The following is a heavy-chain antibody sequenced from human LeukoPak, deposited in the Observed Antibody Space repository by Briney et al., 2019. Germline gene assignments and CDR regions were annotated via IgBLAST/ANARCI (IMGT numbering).Heavy chain of an antibody. Sequence: GASVKVSFKASGYTFTSYDINWVRQATGQGLEWMGWMNPNSGNTGYAQKFQGRVTMTRNTSISTAYMELSSLRSEDTAVYYCARGDGPYYYDSSGSPGGYWGQGTLVTVSS. J-gene: IGHJ4*02. CDR2: MNPNSGNT. D-gene: IGHD3-22*01. V-gene: IGHV1-8*02. CDR3: ARGDGPYYYDSSGSPGGY. CDR1: GYTFTSYD.